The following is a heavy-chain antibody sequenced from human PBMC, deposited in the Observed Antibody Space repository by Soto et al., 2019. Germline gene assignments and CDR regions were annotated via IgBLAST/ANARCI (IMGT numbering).Heavy chain of an antibody. V-gene: IGHV3-30*18. D-gene: IGHD3-3*01. CDR3: AKEPRTIVPAMDV. J-gene: IGHJ6*02. Sequence: QVQLVESGGGVVQPGRSLRLSCAASGFTFSSYGMHWVRQAPGKGLEWVAVISYDGSNKYYADSVKGRFTISRDNSKNPLYQQMNSLRAEATAVYYCAKEPRTIVPAMDVWGQGTTVTVSS. CDR1: GFTFSSYG. CDR2: ISYDGSNK.